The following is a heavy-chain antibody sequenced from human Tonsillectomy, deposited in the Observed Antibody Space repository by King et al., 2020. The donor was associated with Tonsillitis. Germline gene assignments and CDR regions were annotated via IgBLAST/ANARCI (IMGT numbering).Heavy chain of an antibody. Sequence: QLQESGPGLVTPSETLSLTCTVSGGSISSSRYYWGWIRQPPGKGLEWIGSIYYSGSTYQNPSLKSRVTISVDTSKNQFSLKLSSVTAADTAVYYCARRAVGNIDFDYWGQGTLVTVSS. CDR3: ARRAVGNIDFDY. D-gene: IGHD2/OR15-2a*01. V-gene: IGHV4-39*07. J-gene: IGHJ4*02. CDR2: IYYSGST. CDR1: GGSISSSRYY.